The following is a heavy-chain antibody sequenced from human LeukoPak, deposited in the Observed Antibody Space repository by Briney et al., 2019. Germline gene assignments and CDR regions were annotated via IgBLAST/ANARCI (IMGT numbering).Heavy chain of an antibody. V-gene: IGHV3-7*01. CDR3: ARIVAAAGTLYFDY. CDR1: GFTFSSYW. Sequence: GGSLRLSCAASGFTFSSYWMSWVRQAPGKGLEWVANIKQDGSEKYYVDSVKGRFTISRDNAKNSLYLQMNSQRAEDTAVYYCARIVAAAGTLYFDYWGQGTLVTVSS. J-gene: IGHJ4*02. D-gene: IGHD6-13*01. CDR2: IKQDGSEK.